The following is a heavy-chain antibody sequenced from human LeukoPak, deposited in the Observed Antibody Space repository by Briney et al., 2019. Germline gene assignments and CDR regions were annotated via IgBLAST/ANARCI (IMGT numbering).Heavy chain of an antibody. Sequence: PGGSLRLSCAASGLTFSSHWMHWVRQAPGKGLVWVSRITNDGSSTTYADSVKGRFTISRDNAKNMLYLQVNSLRAEDTAVYYCAKTLQLSSWHSAYYYYYGMDVWGQGTTVTVSS. D-gene: IGHD6-13*01. CDR2: ITNDGSST. CDR1: GLTFSSHW. CDR3: AKTLQLSSWHSAYYYYYGMDV. J-gene: IGHJ6*02. V-gene: IGHV3-74*01.